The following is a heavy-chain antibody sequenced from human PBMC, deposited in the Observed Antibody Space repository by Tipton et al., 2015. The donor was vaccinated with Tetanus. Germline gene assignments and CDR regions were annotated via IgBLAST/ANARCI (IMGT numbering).Heavy chain of an antibody. D-gene: IGHD1-7*01. V-gene: IGHV1-69*01. Sequence: QSGAEVKKPGSSVKVSCKASGGHFSEYGLAWVRQAPGKGLEYMGGIIPGFGTASYAQNFQGRVTITADEATNAVHLEFFSLRSGDSAVYFCARQSASWNFYLVYWGQGTLVIVSS. CDR1: GGHFSEYG. J-gene: IGHJ4*02. CDR2: IIPGFGTA. CDR3: ARQSASWNFYLVY.